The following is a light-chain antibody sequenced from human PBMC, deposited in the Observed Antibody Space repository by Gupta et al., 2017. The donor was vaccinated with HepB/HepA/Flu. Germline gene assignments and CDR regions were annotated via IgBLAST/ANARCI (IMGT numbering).Light chain of an antibody. CDR3: QVWDTYSDHVV. V-gene: IGLV3-21*04. Sequence: SSVLTQPPSVSVAPGKTASITCGGNNIGSKSVHWYQQKPGQAPILVIYYDTDRPSGIPERFSGSNSGNTATLIISRVEAGDEADYYCQVWDTYSDHVVFGGGTKVTVL. CDR1: NIGSKS. J-gene: IGLJ3*02. CDR2: YDT.